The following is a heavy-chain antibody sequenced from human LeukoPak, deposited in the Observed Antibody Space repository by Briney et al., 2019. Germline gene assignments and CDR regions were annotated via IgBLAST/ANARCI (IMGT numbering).Heavy chain of an antibody. D-gene: IGHD3-9*01. Sequence: GGSLRLSCAASGFIFDDYAMHWVRQAPGKGLEWVSGISWNSGSIGYADSVKGRFTISRDNAKNSLYLQMNSLRAEDTALYYCAKDPLRYFDWSLGWFDPWGQGTLVTVSS. CDR2: ISWNSGSI. V-gene: IGHV3-9*01. CDR3: AKDPLRYFDWSLGWFDP. J-gene: IGHJ5*02. CDR1: GFIFDDYA.